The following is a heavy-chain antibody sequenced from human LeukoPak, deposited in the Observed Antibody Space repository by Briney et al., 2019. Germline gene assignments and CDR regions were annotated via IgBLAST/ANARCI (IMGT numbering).Heavy chain of an antibody. J-gene: IGHJ6*03. Sequence: SETLSLTCTVSGGSISSYYWSWIRQPAGKGLEWIGRIYTSGSTNYNPSLKSRVTMSVDTSKNQFSLKLSSVTAADTAVYYCARDRLSIAAAGTNYYYMDVWGKGTTVTVSS. D-gene: IGHD6-13*01. CDR1: GGSISSYY. V-gene: IGHV4-4*07. CDR2: IYTSGST. CDR3: ARDRLSIAAAGTNYYYMDV.